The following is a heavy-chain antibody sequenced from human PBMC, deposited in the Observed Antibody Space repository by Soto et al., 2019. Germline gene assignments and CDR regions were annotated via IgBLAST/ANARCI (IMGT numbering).Heavy chain of an antibody. CDR3: ARGVVSSGWSMVVDY. Sequence: GGSLRLSCAASGFTFSSYDMHWVRQATGKGLEWVSAIGTAGDTYYPGSVKGRFTISRENAKNSLYLQMNSLRAGDTAVYYCARGVVSSGWSMVVDYWGQGTLVTVSS. J-gene: IGHJ4*02. CDR1: GFTFSSYD. V-gene: IGHV3-13*01. D-gene: IGHD6-19*01. CDR2: IGTAGDT.